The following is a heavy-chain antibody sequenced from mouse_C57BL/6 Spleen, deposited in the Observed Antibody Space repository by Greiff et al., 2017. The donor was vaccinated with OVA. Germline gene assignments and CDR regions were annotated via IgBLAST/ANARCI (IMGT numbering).Heavy chain of an antibody. J-gene: IGHJ3*01. CDR2: INPNNGGT. Sequence: EVQLQQSGPELVKPGASVKISCKASGYTFTDYYMNWVKQSHGKSLEWIGDINPNNGGTSYNQKFKGKATLTVDKSSSTAYMELRSLTSEDSAVYYCARIYYHGSGGLAYWGQGTLVTVSA. CDR3: ARIYYHGSGGLAY. CDR1: GYTFTDYY. D-gene: IGHD1-1*01. V-gene: IGHV1-26*01.